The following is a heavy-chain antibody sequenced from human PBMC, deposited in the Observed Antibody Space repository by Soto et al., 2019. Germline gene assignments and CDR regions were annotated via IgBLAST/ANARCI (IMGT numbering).Heavy chain of an antibody. V-gene: IGHV1-18*01. CDR1: GYTLTSYG. CDR3: ARLPSNYFYYGMDV. Sequence: ASVKVSCKASGYTLTSYGINWVRQAPGLGLEWMGWISAYTGNTDYPQKLQGRVTMTTDTSTSTAYMELRSLTSDDTAVYYCARLPSNYFYYGMDVWGQGTTVTVSS. CDR2: ISAYTGNT. J-gene: IGHJ6*02.